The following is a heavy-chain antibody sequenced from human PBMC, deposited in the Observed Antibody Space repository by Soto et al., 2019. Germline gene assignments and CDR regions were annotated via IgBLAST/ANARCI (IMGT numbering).Heavy chain of an antibody. Sequence: GGSLRLSCAASGFTFSSYGMHWVRQAPGKGLEWVAVISYDGSNKYYADSVKGRFTISRDNSKNTLYLQMNSLRAEDTAVYYCAKVKWQWLDPFDYWGQGTLVTVSS. CDR3: AKVKWQWLDPFDY. V-gene: IGHV3-30*18. D-gene: IGHD6-19*01. CDR2: ISYDGSNK. CDR1: GFTFSSYG. J-gene: IGHJ4*02.